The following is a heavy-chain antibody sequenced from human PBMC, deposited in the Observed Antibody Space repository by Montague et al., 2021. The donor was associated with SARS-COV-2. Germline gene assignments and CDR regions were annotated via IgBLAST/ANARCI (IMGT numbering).Heavy chain of an antibody. Sequence: SLRLSCAASGFTFSSYSMNWARQAPGKGLEWVSSISSSSSYIYYADSVKGRFTISRDNAKNSLYLQMNSLRAEDTAVYYCARDGQIRFLEWLHNWFDPWGQGTLVTVSS. CDR2: ISSSSSYI. V-gene: IGHV3-21*01. J-gene: IGHJ5*02. CDR1: GFTFSSYS. CDR3: ARDGQIRFLEWLHNWFDP. D-gene: IGHD3-3*01.